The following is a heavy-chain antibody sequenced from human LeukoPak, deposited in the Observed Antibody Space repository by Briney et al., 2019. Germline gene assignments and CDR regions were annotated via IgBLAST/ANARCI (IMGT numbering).Heavy chain of an antibody. V-gene: IGHV3-33*06. D-gene: IGHD4-11*01. J-gene: IGHJ4*02. Sequence: GGSLRLXCAASGFTFSIYGMHWVRQAPGKGLGWVAVIWYDGSNEYYADSVKGRFTISRDNSKNTLYLQMNSLRAEDTAVYYCAKDSGSYSNYETNWGQGTLVTVSS. CDR1: GFTFSIYG. CDR2: IWYDGSNE. CDR3: AKDSGSYSNYETN.